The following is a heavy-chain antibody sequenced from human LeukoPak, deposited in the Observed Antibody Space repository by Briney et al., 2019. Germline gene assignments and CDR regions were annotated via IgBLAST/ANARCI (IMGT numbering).Heavy chain of an antibody. CDR3: ASHYFGSRGSYAEYFQH. CDR1: GFTFSRYI. Sequence: PWGSLRLSCAASGFTFSRYIMNWVRQAPGKGLEWISYISSSSRTIHYPDSVKGRFTISRDNAENSLDLQMNSLRDEDTAVYYCASHYFGSRGSYAEYFQHWGQGALVIVSS. CDR2: ISSSSRTI. J-gene: IGHJ1*01. V-gene: IGHV3-48*02. D-gene: IGHD3-22*01.